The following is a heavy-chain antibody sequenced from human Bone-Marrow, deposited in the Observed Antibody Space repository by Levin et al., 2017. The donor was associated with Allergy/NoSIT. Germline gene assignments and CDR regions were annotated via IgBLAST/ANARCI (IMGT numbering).Heavy chain of an antibody. D-gene: IGHD3-3*01. J-gene: IGHJ4*02. CDR2: ISGSGGST. V-gene: IGHV3-23*01. CDR3: AKEGGITLDLWSDY. Sequence: PGESLKISCAASGFTFSSYAMSWVRQAPGKGLELVSAISGSGGSTYYADSVKGRFTISRDNSKNTLYLQMNSLRAEDTAVYYCAKEGGITLDLWSDYWGQGTLVTVSS. CDR1: GFTFSSYA.